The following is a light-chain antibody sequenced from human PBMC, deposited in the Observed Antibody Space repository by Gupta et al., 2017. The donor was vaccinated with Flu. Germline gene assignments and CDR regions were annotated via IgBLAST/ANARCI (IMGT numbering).Light chain of an antibody. J-gene: IGKJ2*03. CDR3: QQYYSTPES. CDR2: GAS. V-gene: IGKV4-1*01. CDR1: QSVLYSCNNNNS. Sequence: DLVMTQSADALAVSLCVRASINCKTSQSVLYSCNNNNSLAWYQQKPGQPPKLLIYGASTRESGVPDRFGGSGSGTDFTLTISSLQAEDVAVYYCQQYYSTPESFGQGTKLEIK.